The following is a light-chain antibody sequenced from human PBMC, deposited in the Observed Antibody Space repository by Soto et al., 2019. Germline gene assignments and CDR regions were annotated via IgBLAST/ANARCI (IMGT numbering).Light chain of an antibody. Sequence: EIVLTQSPGTLSLSPGERATVSCRASQSVSSTYLAWYQQKPGQAPRLVIYDASSRATGIPDRFSGSGSGTDFTLTIGRLEPADFAVYYFQHYDCSQWTFGEGPQVEIK. J-gene: IGKJ1*01. V-gene: IGKV3-20*01. CDR2: DAS. CDR3: QHYDCSQWT. CDR1: QSVSSTY.